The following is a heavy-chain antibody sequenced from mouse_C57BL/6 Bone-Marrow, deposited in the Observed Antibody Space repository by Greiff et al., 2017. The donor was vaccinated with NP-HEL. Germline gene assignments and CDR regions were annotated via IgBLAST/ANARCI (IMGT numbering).Heavy chain of an antibody. Sequence: QVQLQQSGSELRSPGSSVKLSCKDFDSEFFPIAYMSWVRQKPGHGFEWIGVILPSIGRTIYGEKFEDKATFDADTLSNTAYLELHSLTSEDSAIYYCAPIYYDYDVGYWGKGTTLTVSS. V-gene: IGHV15-2*01. J-gene: IGHJ2*01. CDR3: APIYYDYDVGY. CDR2: ILPSIGRT. CDR1: DSEFFPIAY. D-gene: IGHD2-4*01.